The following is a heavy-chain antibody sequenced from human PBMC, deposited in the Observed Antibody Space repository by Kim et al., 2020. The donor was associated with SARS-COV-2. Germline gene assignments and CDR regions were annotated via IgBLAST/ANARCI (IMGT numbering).Heavy chain of an antibody. D-gene: IGHD3-10*01. CDR1: GFTFSSFA. Sequence: GGSLRLSCAASGFTFSSFAMTWVRQLPGKGLEWVSVINYDGGLTFYADSVKGRFTISRDNSMNTLYLQMNSLRVDDTAVYYCAKVFHYGSGGMASSFDYWGQGTPVTVSS. V-gene: IGHV3-23*01. CDR2: INYDGGLT. J-gene: IGHJ4*02. CDR3: AKVFHYGSGGMASSFDY.